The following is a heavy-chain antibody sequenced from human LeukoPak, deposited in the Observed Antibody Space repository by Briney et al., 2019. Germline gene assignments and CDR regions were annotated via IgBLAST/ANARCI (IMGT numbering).Heavy chain of an antibody. CDR2: ISAYNGDT. Sequence: GASVKVSCKASGYTFTSYGISWVRQAPGHGLEWMGWISAYNGDTNFAQNLQDRVTMTTDTSTSTAYMELRSLRSDDTAVYYCARVGDDNYFDPWGQGTLVTVSS. CDR1: GYTFTSYG. J-gene: IGHJ5*02. V-gene: IGHV1-18*01. CDR3: ARVGDDNYFDP.